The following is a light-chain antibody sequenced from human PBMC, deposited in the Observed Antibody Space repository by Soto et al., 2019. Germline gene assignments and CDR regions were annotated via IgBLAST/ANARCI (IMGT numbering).Light chain of an antibody. CDR2: EVS. V-gene: IGLV2-23*02. J-gene: IGLJ3*02. CDR1: SSDVGSYNL. CDR3: CSYAGSSTFEL. Sequence: QSALTQPASVSGSPGQSITISCTGTSSDVGSYNLVSWYQQHPGKAPKLMIYEVSKRPSGVSNRFSGSKSGNTASLTISGLQAEDEADYYCCSYAGSSTFELFGGGIKVTVL.